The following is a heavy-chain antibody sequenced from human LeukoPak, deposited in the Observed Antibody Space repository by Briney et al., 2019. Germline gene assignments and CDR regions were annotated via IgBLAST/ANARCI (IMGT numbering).Heavy chain of an antibody. CDR3: ARDRAVATVGGVDY. CDR1: VYTFTGYY. D-gene: IGHD3-16*01. CDR2: INPNSGGT. V-gene: IGHV1-2*02. J-gene: IGHJ4*02. Sequence: AAVKVSCMSSVYTFTGYYMHWVRQAPGQGLEWMGWINPNSGGTNYAQKFQGRVTMTRDMSISTAYMELSRPGSDDTAVYYCARDRAVATVGGVDYWGQGTLVSVSS.